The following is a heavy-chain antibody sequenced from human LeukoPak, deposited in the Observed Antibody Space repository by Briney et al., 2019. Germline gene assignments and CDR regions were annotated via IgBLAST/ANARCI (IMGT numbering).Heavy chain of an antibody. J-gene: IGHJ4*02. Sequence: PGGSLRLSCTGSGFTLSSYEMSWIRQAPGKGLEWVSSIDYSGDSPYYADSVKGRFTMSRDNSKNIVYLQMNSLRAEDTAVYYCASGHNVDYWGQGTLVTVSS. V-gene: IGHV3-23*01. D-gene: IGHD5-18*01. CDR2: IDYSGDSP. CDR1: GFTLSSYE. CDR3: ASGHNVDY.